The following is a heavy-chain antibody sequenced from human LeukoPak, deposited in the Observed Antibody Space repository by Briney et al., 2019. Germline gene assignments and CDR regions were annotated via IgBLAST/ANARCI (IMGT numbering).Heavy chain of an antibody. Sequence: SETLSLTCTVSGGSISSSSYYWGWIRQPPGKGLEWIGSIYYSGSTYYNPSLKSRVTISLDTSKNQFSLKLSSVTAADTAVYYCARGLRISDYWGQGTLVTVSS. V-gene: IGHV4-39*07. J-gene: IGHJ4*02. D-gene: IGHD5-12*01. CDR2: IYYSGST. CDR1: GGSISSSSYY. CDR3: ARGLRISDY.